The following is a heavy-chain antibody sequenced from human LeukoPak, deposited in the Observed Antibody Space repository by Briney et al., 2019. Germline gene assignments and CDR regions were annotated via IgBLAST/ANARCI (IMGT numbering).Heavy chain of an antibody. V-gene: IGHV1-18*01. CDR1: GGTFSSYA. CDR2: ISAYNGNT. Sequence: AASVKVSCKASGGTFSSYAISWVRQAPGQGLEWMGWISAYNGNTNYAQKLQGRVTMTTDTSTSTAYMELRSLRSDDTAVYYCARGSPKLWFGELMFRKESQFNSAHREEPFDYWGQGTLVTVSS. D-gene: IGHD3-10*01. J-gene: IGHJ4*02. CDR3: ARGSPKLWFGELMFRKESQFNSAHREEPFDY.